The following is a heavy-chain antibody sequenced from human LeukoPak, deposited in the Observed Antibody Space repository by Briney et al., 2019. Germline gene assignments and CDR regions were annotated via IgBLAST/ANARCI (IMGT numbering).Heavy chain of an antibody. Sequence: SVKLSCKASGGTFSSYAISWVRQAPGQGLEWMGGIIPIFGTANYAQKFQGRVTITADESTSTAYMELSSLRSEDTAVYYCASLPTYYYDSSALDIWGQGTVVTVSS. CDR3: ASLPTYYYDSSALDI. V-gene: IGHV1-69*01. D-gene: IGHD3-22*01. CDR1: GGTFSSYA. J-gene: IGHJ3*02. CDR2: IIPIFGTA.